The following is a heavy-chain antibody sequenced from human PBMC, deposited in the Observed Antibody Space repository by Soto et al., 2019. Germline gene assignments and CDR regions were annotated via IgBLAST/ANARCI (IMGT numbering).Heavy chain of an antibody. CDR3: ARYCSGGSCQFDY. CDR1: GGYISSYD. CDR2: IYYSGST. D-gene: IGHD2-15*01. J-gene: IGHJ4*02. Sequence: SETLSLTCTVSGGYISSYDLSWIRQPPGKGLEWIGYIYYSGSTNYNPSLKSRVTISVDTSKNQFSLKLSSVTAADTAVYYCARYCSGGSCQFDYWGQGTLVTVSS. V-gene: IGHV4-59*01.